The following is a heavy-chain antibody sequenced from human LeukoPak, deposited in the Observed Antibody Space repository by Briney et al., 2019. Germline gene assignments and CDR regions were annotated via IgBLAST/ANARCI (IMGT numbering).Heavy chain of an antibody. Sequence: GGSLRLSCAASGFTFSSYAMSWVRQAPGKGLEWVSAISGSGGSTYYADSVKGRFTISRDNSKNTLYLQMNSLRAEDTAVYYCTNTLGLVAIYYYYGMDVWGQGTTVTVSS. D-gene: IGHD5-12*01. J-gene: IGHJ6*02. CDR2: ISGSGGST. CDR1: GFTFSSYA. V-gene: IGHV3-23*01. CDR3: TNTLGLVAIYYYYGMDV.